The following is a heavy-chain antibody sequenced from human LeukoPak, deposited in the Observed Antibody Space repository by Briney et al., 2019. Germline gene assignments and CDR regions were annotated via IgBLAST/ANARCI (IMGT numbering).Heavy chain of an antibody. CDR3: ARARLDSSGRFDY. CDR1: GGSISSYY. CDR2: IYYGGST. J-gene: IGHJ4*02. V-gene: IGHV4-59*01. D-gene: IGHD3-22*01. Sequence: SETLSLTCTVSGGSISSYYWSWIRQPPGKGLEWIGYIYYGGSTDYNPSLKSRVTISKDTSKTQFSLRLSSVTAADTAVYYCARARLDSSGRFDYWGQGALVTVSS.